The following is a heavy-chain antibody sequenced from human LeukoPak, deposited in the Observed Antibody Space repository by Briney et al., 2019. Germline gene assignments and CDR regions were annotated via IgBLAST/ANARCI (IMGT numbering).Heavy chain of an antibody. D-gene: IGHD6-19*01. CDR1: GFTFSSYS. CDR3: ARDLRSSGWYYFDY. Sequence: PGGFLRLSCAASGFTFSSYSMNWVRQAPGKGLEWVSSISSSSSYIYYADSVKGRFTISRDNAKNSLYLQMNSLRAEDTAVYYCARDLRSSGWYYFDYWGQGTLVTVSS. J-gene: IGHJ4*02. CDR2: ISSSSSYI. V-gene: IGHV3-21*01.